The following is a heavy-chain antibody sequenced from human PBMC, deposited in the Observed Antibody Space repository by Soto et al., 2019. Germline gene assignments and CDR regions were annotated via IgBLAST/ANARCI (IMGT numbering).Heavy chain of an antibody. Sequence: ASVNVTCKASGYTFTCYGFSWVRQAPGQGREWMGWISAYKGDKNYEQKFQGRVTMPTDNSRSTAYMKLRSLTSDDTAVYYCARDNNAPTYYYISMDVWGQGTTVTVSS. CDR1: GYTFTCYG. V-gene: IGHV1-18*01. CDR3: ARDNNAPTYYYISMDV. CDR2: ISAYKGDK. D-gene: IGHD2-8*01. J-gene: IGHJ6*02.